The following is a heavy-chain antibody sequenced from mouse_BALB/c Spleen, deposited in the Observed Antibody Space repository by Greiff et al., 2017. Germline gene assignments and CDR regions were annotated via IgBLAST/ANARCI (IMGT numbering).Heavy chain of an antibody. CDR3: ARLYGSSYFDY. V-gene: IGHV5-9*03. Sequence: EVMLVESGGGLVKPGGSLKLSCAASGFTFSSYTMSWVRQTPEKRLEWVATISSGGGNTDYPDSVKGRFTISRDNAKNNLYLQMSSLRSEDTALYYCARLYGSSYFDYWGQGTTLTVSS. J-gene: IGHJ2*01. CDR1: GFTFSSYT. D-gene: IGHD1-1*01. CDR2: ISSGGGNT.